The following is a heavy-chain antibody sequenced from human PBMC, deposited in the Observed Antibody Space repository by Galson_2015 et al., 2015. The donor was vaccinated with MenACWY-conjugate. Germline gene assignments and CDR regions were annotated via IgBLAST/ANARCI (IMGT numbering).Heavy chain of an antibody. J-gene: IGHJ3*02. V-gene: IGHV1-18*04. D-gene: IGHD2-21*01. CDR3: AKVILVGGSDGFDI. CDR1: GYTFTVYG. Sequence: SVKVSCKASGYTFTVYGINWVRQAPGQGLEWMGWISTNNGNTAFAQKFQGRVSMNRDTSTNTVYMELSSLKSDDTAVYYCAKVILVGGSDGFDIWGQGTMVTVSS. CDR2: ISTNNGNT.